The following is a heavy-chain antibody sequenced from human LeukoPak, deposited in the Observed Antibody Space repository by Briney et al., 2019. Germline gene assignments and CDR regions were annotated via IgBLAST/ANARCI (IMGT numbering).Heavy chain of an antibody. D-gene: IGHD2-15*01. CDR1: GYSFTSYW. CDR2: IYPGDSDT. CDR3: ARRLLGYCSGGSCYSGNWFDP. J-gene: IGHJ5*02. V-gene: IGHV5-51*01. Sequence: GESLKISCKGSGYSFTSYWIGWVRRMPGKGLEWMGIIYPGDSDTRYSPSFRGQVTISADKSISTAYLQWSSLKASDTAMYYCARRLLGYCSGGSCYSGNWFDPWGQGTLVTVSS.